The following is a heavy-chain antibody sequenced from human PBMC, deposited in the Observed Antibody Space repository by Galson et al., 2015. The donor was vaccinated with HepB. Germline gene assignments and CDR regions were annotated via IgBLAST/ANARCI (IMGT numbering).Heavy chain of an antibody. D-gene: IGHD3-10*01. CDR2: ISASGGST. Sequence: SLRLSCAASGFTFGSYAMSWVRQAPGKGLEWVSAISASGGSTYYADSVRGRFTISRDNSKNMLYLQVSSLRAEDTALYYCARGTAGSGFYWGQGTLVTVSS. CDR1: GFTFGSYA. V-gene: IGHV3-23*01. CDR3: ARGTAGSGFY. J-gene: IGHJ4*02.